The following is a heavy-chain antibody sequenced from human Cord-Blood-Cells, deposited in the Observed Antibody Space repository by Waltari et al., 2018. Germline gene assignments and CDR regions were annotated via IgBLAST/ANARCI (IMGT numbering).Heavy chain of an antibody. CDR1: GFTFADYA. CDR2: IGWDGSST. V-gene: IGHV3-43D*03. D-gene: IGHD6-13*01. Sequence: EVQLVESGGVVVQPGGSLRLSCAASGFTFADYAMHWVRQAPGKGLEWFSLIGWDGSSTYYADSVKCRFTISRDNSKNSLCLQMNSLRADDTALYYCAKGAAAGNWFDPWGQGTLVTVSS. J-gene: IGHJ5*02. CDR3: AKGAAAGNWFDP.